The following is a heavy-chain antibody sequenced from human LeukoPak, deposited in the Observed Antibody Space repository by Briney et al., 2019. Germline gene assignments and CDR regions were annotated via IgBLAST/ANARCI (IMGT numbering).Heavy chain of an antibody. J-gene: IGHJ2*01. V-gene: IGHV4-4*07. CDR2: LYSTGRT. CDR3: ARDLCNGDSCYSGYFDL. D-gene: IGHD2-15*01. CDR1: GVSISSYY. Sequence: SETLSLTCTVSGVSISSYYGGWIRQAAGKGLEWIGRLYSTGRTNYNPSLKSRAIISEDKSNNQFSLKLTSVTAADTAVYYCARDLCNGDSCYSGYFDLWGRGTLFTVSS.